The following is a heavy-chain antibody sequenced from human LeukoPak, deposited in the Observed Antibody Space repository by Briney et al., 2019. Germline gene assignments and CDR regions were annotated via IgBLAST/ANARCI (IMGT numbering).Heavy chain of an antibody. V-gene: IGHV3-21*01. CDR3: AKGIGQWLVLSAFDI. CDR1: GFTFSSSS. CDR2: ISTSSIYI. Sequence: GGSLRLSCAASGFTFSSSSVNWVRQAPGKGLEWVSSISTSSIYIYYADSMKGRFTISRDNSKNTLYLQMNSLRAEDTAVYYCAKGIGQWLVLSAFDIWGQGTMVTVSS. D-gene: IGHD6-19*01. J-gene: IGHJ3*02.